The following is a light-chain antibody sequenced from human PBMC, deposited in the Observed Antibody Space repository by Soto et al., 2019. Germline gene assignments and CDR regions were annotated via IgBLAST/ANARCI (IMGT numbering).Light chain of an antibody. CDR3: QQSYNTPQT. CDR2: ATD. Sequence: DIQMTQSPSSLSASVGDRVTITCRASQTITNYLNWYQQQSGKAPKLLIYATDTLQSGVPSRFSGSGSGTDYTLTIISLQPEDFATYYCQQSYNTPQTFGQGTKVDLK. CDR1: QTITNY. J-gene: IGKJ1*01. V-gene: IGKV1-39*01.